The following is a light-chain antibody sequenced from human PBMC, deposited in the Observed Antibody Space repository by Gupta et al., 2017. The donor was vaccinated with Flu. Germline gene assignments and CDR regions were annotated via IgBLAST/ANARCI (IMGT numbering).Light chain of an antibody. CDR1: QSIGSS. J-gene: IGKJ1*01. CDR2: GAS. CDR3: RQEYRWPRT. V-gene: IGKV3-15*01. Sequence: PATLSMSPGERVTLYCRASQSIGSSLAWYQQKPGRAPSLLISGASTRAAGVSDRFSDSGFGTEFTLTVSSLQSEDFAVYYCRQEYRWPRTFGQGTKVEIK.